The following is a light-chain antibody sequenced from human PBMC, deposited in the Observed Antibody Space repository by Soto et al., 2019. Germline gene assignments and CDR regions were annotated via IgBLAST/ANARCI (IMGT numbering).Light chain of an antibody. CDR1: QGVRSNY. Sequence: EIVLTQSPGTLTLSPGERATLSCRASQGVRSNYLAWYQQGPGQAPRLLIFAASSRATGIPDRFSGSGSGTDFTLTISRLEPEDFAVYYCQQYSTSPWTFGQGTKVDIK. V-gene: IGKV3-20*01. CDR2: AAS. CDR3: QQYSTSPWT. J-gene: IGKJ1*01.